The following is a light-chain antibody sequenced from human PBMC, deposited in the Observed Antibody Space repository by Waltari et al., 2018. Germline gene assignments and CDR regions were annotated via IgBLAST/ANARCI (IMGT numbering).Light chain of an antibody. CDR1: QNVNRN. J-gene: IGKJ1*01. CDR3: QHYNNWPRT. V-gene: IGKV3-15*01. Sequence: EIVLTQSPDTLSVSPVDSATLSCRTSQNVNRNLAWYQKKRGQAPRLLIAGASARAAGIPTRFSGGGSGTEFTLTISSLQSEDFAVYYCQHYNNWPRTFGQGTKVEIK. CDR2: GAS.